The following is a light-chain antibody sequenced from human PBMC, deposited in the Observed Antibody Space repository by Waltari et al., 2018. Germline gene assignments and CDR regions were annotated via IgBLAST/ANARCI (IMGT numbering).Light chain of an antibody. Sequence: QSALPQPASVSGSPGQSIPLSCIGTSSDVGGYNYVFWYQQHPGKAPKVMIYDVSNRPSGVSNRFSGSKSGNTASLTISGLQAEDEADYYCSSYTSGNTVIFGGGTKLTVL. J-gene: IGLJ2*01. CDR2: DVS. CDR3: SSYTSGNTVI. V-gene: IGLV2-14*03. CDR1: SSDVGGYNY.